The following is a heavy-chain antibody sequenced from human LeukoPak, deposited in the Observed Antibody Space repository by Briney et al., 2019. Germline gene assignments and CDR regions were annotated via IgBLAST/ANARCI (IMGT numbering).Heavy chain of an antibody. J-gene: IGHJ4*02. CDR2: ISGSGGST. CDR1: GFTFSSYA. V-gene: IGHV3-23*01. D-gene: IGHD6-19*01. Sequence: GGSLRLSCAASGFTFSSYAMSWVRQAPGKGLEWVSAISGSGGSTYYADSVKGRFTISRDNSKNTLYLQMNSLRAEDTAVYYCAKSEGYSSGWYSYYFDYWGQGTLVTVS. CDR3: AKSEGYSSGWYSYYFDY.